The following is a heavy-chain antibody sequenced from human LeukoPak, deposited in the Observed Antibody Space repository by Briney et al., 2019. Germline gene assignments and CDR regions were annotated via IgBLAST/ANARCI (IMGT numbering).Heavy chain of an antibody. J-gene: IGHJ4*02. V-gene: IGHV1-2*02. CDR2: INPNSGGT. CDR1: GYTFTGYY. CDR3: ARWGDYCSSTSCSMVLDY. D-gene: IGHD2-2*01. Sequence: ASVKVSCKASGYTFTGYYMHWVRQAPGRGLEWMGWINPNSGGTNYAQKFQGRVTMTRDTSISTAYMELSRLRSDDTAVYYCARWGDYCSSTSCSMVLDYWGQGTLVTVSS.